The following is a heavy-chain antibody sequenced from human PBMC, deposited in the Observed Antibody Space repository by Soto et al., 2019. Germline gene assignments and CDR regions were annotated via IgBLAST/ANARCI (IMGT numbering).Heavy chain of an antibody. D-gene: IGHD2-2*01. CDR3: AKRPIVPAAISVSYYSGMDV. Sequence: PGGSLRLSCAASGFTLSSYAMSWVCQAPGKGLEWVSGISGSGSSTYYADSVKGRFTISRDTSKNTLYLQMNSLRAEDTAVYYCAKRPIVPAAISVSYYSGMDVWGQGTTVTVSS. CDR2: ISGSGSST. V-gene: IGHV3-23*01. J-gene: IGHJ6*02. CDR1: GFTLSSYA.